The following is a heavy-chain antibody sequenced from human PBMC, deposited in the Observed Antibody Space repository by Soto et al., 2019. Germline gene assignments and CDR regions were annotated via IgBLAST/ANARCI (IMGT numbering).Heavy chain of an antibody. CDR1: GFIFGNYW. V-gene: IGHV3-7*05. J-gene: IGHJ3*01. CDR2: IRKDESKM. CDR3: TRDISPGTSGWYFDAFDL. Sequence: EVQLVESGGGLVQPGGSLRLSCTGSGFIFGNYWMTWVRQAPGQGLEWVANIRKDESKMSYLDSVRGRFTISRDNAKTSLFLQMNDLRAEDTALYYCTRDISPGTSGWYFDAFDLRGQGTMVTVSS. D-gene: IGHD6-19*01.